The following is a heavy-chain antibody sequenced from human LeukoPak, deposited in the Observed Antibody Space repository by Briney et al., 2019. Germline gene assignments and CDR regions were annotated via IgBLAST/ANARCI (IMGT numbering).Heavy chain of an antibody. CDR3: ARGIAAAGVDY. Sequence: GGSLRLSCAASGFTFSSYGMHWVRQAPGKGLEWVAVIWYDGSNKYYADSVKGRSTISRDNSKNTLYLQMNSLRAEDTAVYYCARGIAAAGVDYWGQGTLVTVSS. V-gene: IGHV3-33*01. J-gene: IGHJ4*02. CDR1: GFTFSSYG. D-gene: IGHD6-13*01. CDR2: IWYDGSNK.